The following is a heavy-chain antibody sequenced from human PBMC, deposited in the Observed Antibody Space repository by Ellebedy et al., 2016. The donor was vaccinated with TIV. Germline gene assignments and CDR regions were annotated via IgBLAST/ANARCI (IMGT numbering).Heavy chain of an antibody. CDR1: GYTFSTYS. CDR2: ISAYTGDT. V-gene: IGHV1-18*01. D-gene: IGHD3-22*01. Sequence: ASVKVSCKASGYTFSTYSMSWVRQAPGQGLEWIGWISAYTGDTNYAQKVQGRLIMSTDTSTNTAYMELRNLRSDDTAVYYCARHSGYYWNYFDSWGQGTLVTVSS. CDR3: ARHSGYYWNYFDS. J-gene: IGHJ4*02.